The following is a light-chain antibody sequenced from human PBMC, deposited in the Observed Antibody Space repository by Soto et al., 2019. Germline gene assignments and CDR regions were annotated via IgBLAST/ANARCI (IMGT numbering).Light chain of an antibody. CDR1: QSISSN. J-gene: IGKJ1*01. V-gene: IGKV3-20*01. Sequence: EIVMTQSPATESASPGERATLSCRASQSISSNLAWYQQKPGQAPRLLIYGVSSRATGIPDRFSGSGSGTDFTLTISRLEPEDFAVYYCEQYGSSPRTFGQGTKVDIK. CDR3: EQYGSSPRT. CDR2: GVS.